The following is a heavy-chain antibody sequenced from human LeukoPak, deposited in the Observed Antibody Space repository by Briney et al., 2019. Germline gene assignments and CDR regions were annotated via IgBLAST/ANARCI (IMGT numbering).Heavy chain of an antibody. V-gene: IGHV4-61*01. J-gene: IGHJ4*02. D-gene: IGHD2-15*01. Sequence: SETLSLTCTVSGGSIRTSTHYWGWIRQPPGKGLEWIGYIYYSGSTNYNPSLKSRVTISVDTSKNQIYLKLRSVTAADTAVYYCARDRRSGEDSNFWGQGTLVTVSS. CDR2: IYYSGST. CDR3: ARDRRSGEDSNF. CDR1: GGSIRTSTHY.